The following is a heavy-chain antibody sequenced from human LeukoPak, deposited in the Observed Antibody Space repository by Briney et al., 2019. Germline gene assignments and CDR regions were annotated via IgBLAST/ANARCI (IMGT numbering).Heavy chain of an antibody. CDR3: ARFPAGYYDRSWAFDI. CDR2: INHSGGT. J-gene: IGHJ3*02. CDR1: GGSFSGYY. Sequence: SETLSLTCAVYGGSFSGYYWSWIRQPPGKGLEWIGEINHSGGTNYNPSLKSRVTISVDTSKNQFSLKLSSVTAADTAVYYCARFPAGYYDRSWAFDIWGQGTMVTVSS. V-gene: IGHV4-34*01. D-gene: IGHD3-22*01.